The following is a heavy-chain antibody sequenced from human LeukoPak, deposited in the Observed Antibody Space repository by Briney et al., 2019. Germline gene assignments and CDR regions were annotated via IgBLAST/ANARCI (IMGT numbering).Heavy chain of an antibody. J-gene: IGHJ6*03. D-gene: IGHD2-2*01. Sequence: PGGSLRLSCAASGFTFSSYAMHWVRQAPGKGLEWVAVISYDGSNKYYADSVKGRFTISRDNPKNTLYLQMNSLRAEDTAVYYCARLSSTSCYGCMDVWGKGTTVTVSS. CDR3: ARLSSTSCYGCMDV. CDR2: ISYDGSNK. V-gene: IGHV3-30*04. CDR1: GFTFSSYA.